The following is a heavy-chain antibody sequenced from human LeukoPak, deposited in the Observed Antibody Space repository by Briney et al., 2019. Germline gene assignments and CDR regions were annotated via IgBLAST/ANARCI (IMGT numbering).Heavy chain of an antibody. J-gene: IGHJ4*02. V-gene: IGHV3-48*03. Sequence: PGGSLRLSCAASGFTFSSYEMNWVRQAPGKGLQWVSDISSSGTTIYYADSVKGRFTISRDNAKNSLYLQMNSLRAEDTAVYCCARKYCSTTSCLFDNWGQGTLVTVSS. D-gene: IGHD2-2*01. CDR3: ARKYCSTTSCLFDN. CDR2: ISSSGTTI. CDR1: GFTFSSYE.